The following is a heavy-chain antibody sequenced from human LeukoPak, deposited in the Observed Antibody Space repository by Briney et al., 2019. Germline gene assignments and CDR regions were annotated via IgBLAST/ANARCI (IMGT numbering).Heavy chain of an antibody. CDR2: INPNSGGT. Sequence: ASVKVSCKDSGYTFTGYYMHWVRQAPGQGLEWMGWINPNSGGTNYAQKFQGRVTMTRDTSISTAYMELSRLRSDDTAVYYCARDVSGSSWFDPWGQGTLVTVSS. CDR1: GYTFTGYY. D-gene: IGHD6-13*01. V-gene: IGHV1-2*02. J-gene: IGHJ5*02. CDR3: ARDVSGSSWFDP.